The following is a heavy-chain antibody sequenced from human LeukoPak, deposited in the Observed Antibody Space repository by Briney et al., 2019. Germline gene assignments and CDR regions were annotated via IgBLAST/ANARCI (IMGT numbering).Heavy chain of an antibody. V-gene: IGHV1-18*01. CDR2: ISAYNGNT. J-gene: IGHJ4*02. Sequence: ASVNPSRNSSGYTFTSYGTSWVRHPPAQGREWMGWISAYNGNTNYAQKHQGRVTMTTDTSTSTAYMELRSLRSDDTAVYYCARGSGYSGSEIDYWGQGTLVTVSS. D-gene: IGHD3-22*01. CDR3: ARGSGYSGSEIDY. CDR1: GYTFTSYG.